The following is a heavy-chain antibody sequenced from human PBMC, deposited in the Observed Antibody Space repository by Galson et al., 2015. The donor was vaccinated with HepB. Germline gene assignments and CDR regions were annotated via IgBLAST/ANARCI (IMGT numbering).Heavy chain of an antibody. D-gene: IGHD4-17*01. CDR3: ARDTTVKDFYYYGMDV. CDR1: GFTFSSYS. V-gene: IGHV3-21*01. J-gene: IGHJ6*02. CDR2: ISSSSSYI. Sequence: SLRLSCAASGFTFSSYSMNWVRQAPGKGLEWVSSISSSSSYIYYADSVKGRFTISGDNAKNSLYLQMNSLRAEDTAVYYCARDTTVKDFYYYGMDVWGQGTTVTVSS.